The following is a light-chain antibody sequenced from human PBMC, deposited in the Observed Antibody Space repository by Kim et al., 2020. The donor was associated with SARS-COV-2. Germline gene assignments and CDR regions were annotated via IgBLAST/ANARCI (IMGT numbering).Light chain of an antibody. CDR2: DVS. Sequence: QSALTQPASVSGSPGQSITISCTGTSSDVGGYNYVSWYQQHPGKAPKVMIYDVSKRPSGVSNRFSGSKSGNTASLTISGLQAEDEAYYYCSSYISSSTYVVFGGGTQLTVL. V-gene: IGLV2-14*03. CDR1: SSDVGGYNY. CDR3: SSYISSSTYVV. J-gene: IGLJ2*01.